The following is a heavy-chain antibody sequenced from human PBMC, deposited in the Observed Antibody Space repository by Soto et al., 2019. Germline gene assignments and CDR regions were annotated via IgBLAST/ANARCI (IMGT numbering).Heavy chain of an antibody. V-gene: IGHV3-30-3*01. D-gene: IGHD6-19*01. J-gene: IGHJ5*02. CDR3: AREKGSSGWSGGMGFDP. CDR1: GFTFSSYA. CDR2: ISYDGSNK. Sequence: ESGGGVVQPGRSLRLSCAASGFTFSSYAMHWVRQAPGKGLEWVAVISYDGSNKYYADSVKGRFTISRDNSKNTLYLQMNSLRAEDTAVYYCAREKGSSGWSGGMGFDPWGQGTLVTVSS.